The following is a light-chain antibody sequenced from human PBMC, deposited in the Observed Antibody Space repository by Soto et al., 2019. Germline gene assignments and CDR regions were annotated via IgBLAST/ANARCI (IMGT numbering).Light chain of an antibody. Sequence: QSALTQPRSVSGSPGQSVTISCTGTSSDVGRYDYVSWYQQYPGEAPKLIIYDVTERPSGVPDRFSASKSCNTASLTISGLRAEDEAAYSCCSFAGSYSYVFGGGTKLTVL. J-gene: IGLJ1*01. CDR1: SSDVGRYDY. CDR3: CSFAGSYSYV. V-gene: IGLV2-11*01. CDR2: DVT.